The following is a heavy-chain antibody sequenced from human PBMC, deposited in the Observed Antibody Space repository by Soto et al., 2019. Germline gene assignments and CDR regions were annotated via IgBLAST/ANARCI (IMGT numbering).Heavy chain of an antibody. CDR2: XXXXXXGX. D-gene: IGHD4-17*01. Sequence: EVQLLESGGGLVQPGGSLRVSCAASGFTFSRFAMSWVRQAPGKGLEWXSSXXXXXXGXXYADSVKGRFTISRDNSKXXXXXXXXXXXXXXXXXXXXXXXTPYTVTRDYWGQGTLVTVSS. CDR3: XXXTPYTVTRDY. J-gene: IGHJ4*02. CDR1: GFTFSRFA. V-gene: IGHV3-23*01.